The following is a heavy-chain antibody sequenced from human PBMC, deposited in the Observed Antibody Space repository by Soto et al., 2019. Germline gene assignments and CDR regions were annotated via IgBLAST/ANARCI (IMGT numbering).Heavy chain of an antibody. Sequence: ASVKVSCKASGYTFSGYYIHWVRQAPGQRLEWMGWINAGNGNTKYSQKFQGRVTITRDTSASTAYMELTSLGSEDTAVYYCARELQGLYYFDYWGQGTLVTVSS. CDR2: INAGNGNT. J-gene: IGHJ4*02. CDR3: ARELQGLYYFDY. D-gene: IGHD2-15*01. CDR1: GYTFSGYY. V-gene: IGHV1-3*01.